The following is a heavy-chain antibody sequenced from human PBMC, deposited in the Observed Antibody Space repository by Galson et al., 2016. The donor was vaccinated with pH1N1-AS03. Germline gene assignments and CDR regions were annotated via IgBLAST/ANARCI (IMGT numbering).Heavy chain of an antibody. Sequence: QSGAEVTKPGESLRLSCKGSGYPFTRYWINWVRQMPGKGLEWIGRIDPSDSYINYRPAFEGRVTISSDKSTTTAYLQWNDLKSPDTAVYFCATGHYYSGLYRDAFDTWGQGTRVTVSS. CDR2: IDPSDSYI. CDR1: GYPFTRYW. D-gene: IGHD1-26*01. CDR3: ATGHYYSGLYRDAFDT. V-gene: IGHV5-10-1*01. J-gene: IGHJ3*02.